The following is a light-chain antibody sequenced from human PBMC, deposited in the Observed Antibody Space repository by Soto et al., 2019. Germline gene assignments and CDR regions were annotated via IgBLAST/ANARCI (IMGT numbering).Light chain of an antibody. Sequence: DIVMTQSPDSLAVSLGERATINCKSSQSLLSSFDNMNYIGWYQRKVGQPPKLLISWASSRESGVPDRFSGSGCGADFTLTISSLHADDVAVYYCQQYYSAPRTFGGGTKVEIK. V-gene: IGKV4-1*01. J-gene: IGKJ4*01. CDR2: WAS. CDR3: QQYYSAPRT. CDR1: QSLLSSFDNMNY.